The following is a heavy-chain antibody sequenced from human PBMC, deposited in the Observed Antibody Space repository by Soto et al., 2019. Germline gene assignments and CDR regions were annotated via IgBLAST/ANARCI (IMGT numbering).Heavy chain of an antibody. J-gene: IGHJ3*02. Sequence: QVQLQESGPGLVKPSGTLSLTCAVSGGSMSSSTWWSWVRQSPGKGLEWIGDMYHTGTTNYNPSLNSRRTISVDKSKSQFSLKLTSVTAADTAVYYCARSRQLRSFDWADAFDIWGQGTMVTVSS. CDR1: GGSMSSSTW. V-gene: IGHV4-4*02. D-gene: IGHD3-9*01. CDR2: MYHTGTT. CDR3: ARSRQLRSFDWADAFDI.